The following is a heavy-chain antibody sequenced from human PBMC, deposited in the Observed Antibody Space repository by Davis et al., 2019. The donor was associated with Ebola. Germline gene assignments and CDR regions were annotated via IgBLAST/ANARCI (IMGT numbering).Heavy chain of an antibody. V-gene: IGHV3-7*01. J-gene: IGHJ4*02. CDR2: MVPDGSQI. CDR1: GFTVSSNY. D-gene: IGHD3-3*01. CDR3: SQFWSGYFDY. Sequence: PGGSLRLSCAASGFTVSSNYMSWVRQAPGKGLEWVANMVPDGSQIYYVDSVRGRFTISRDNAKNSVFLQMNSLRVEDTAVYYCSQFWSGYFDYWGQGALVTVSS.